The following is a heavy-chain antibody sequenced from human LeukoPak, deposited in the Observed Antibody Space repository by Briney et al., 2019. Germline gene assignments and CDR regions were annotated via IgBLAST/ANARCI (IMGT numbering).Heavy chain of an antibody. J-gene: IGHJ4*02. CDR2: IYPGDSDT. CDR3: ARSGSGTRFDY. CDR1: GYSFTNYW. V-gene: IGHV5-51*01. Sequence: GESLKISCQGSGYSFTNYWIAWVRQMPGKGLEWMGIIYPGDSDTRYSPSFQGQVTISADKSISTAYLQWSSLKASDAAMFYCARSGSGTRFDYWGRGTLVTVSS. D-gene: IGHD6-19*01.